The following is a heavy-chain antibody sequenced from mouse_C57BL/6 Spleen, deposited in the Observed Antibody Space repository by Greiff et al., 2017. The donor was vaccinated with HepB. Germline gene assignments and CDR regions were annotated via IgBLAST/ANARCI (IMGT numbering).Heavy chain of an antibody. CDR3: ARSGGSNPAY. Sequence: LVESGAELARPGASVKLSCKASGYTFTSYGISWVKQRTGQGLEWIGEIYPRSGNTYYNEKFKGKATLTADKSSSTAYMELRSLTSEDSAVYFCARSGGSNPAYWGQGTLVTVSA. CDR1: GYTFTSYG. CDR2: IYPRSGNT. V-gene: IGHV1-81*01. J-gene: IGHJ3*01.